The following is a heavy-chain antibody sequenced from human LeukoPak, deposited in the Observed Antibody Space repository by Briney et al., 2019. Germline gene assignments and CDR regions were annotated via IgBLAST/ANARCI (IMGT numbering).Heavy chain of an antibody. CDR3: AKDKVTTAYYFDY. CDR1: GFTFSNYA. V-gene: IGHV3-30-3*01. D-gene: IGHD4-17*01. Sequence: GGSLRLSCAASGFTFSNYAMSWVRQAPGKGLEWVAIISYDGSNKNYADSVKGRFSISRDESKDTLYLQMNSLRAEDTAVYYCAKDKVTTAYYFDYWGQGILVTVSS. J-gene: IGHJ4*02. CDR2: ISYDGSNK.